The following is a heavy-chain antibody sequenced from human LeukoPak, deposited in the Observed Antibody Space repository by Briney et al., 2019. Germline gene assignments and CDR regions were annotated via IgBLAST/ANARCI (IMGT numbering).Heavy chain of an antibody. Sequence: PGGSLRLSCAASGFTFSSYEMNWVRQAPGEGLEWVSYISSSGSTIYYADSVKGRFTISRDNAKNSLYLQMNSLRAEDTAVYYCAREGRDGYNYFDYWGQGTLVTVSS. D-gene: IGHD5-24*01. CDR1: GFTFSSYE. CDR2: ISSSGSTI. CDR3: AREGRDGYNYFDY. J-gene: IGHJ4*02. V-gene: IGHV3-48*03.